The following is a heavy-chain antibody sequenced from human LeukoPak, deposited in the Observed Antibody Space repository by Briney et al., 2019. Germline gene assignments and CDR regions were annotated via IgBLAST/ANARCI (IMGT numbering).Heavy chain of an antibody. D-gene: IGHD3-9*01. CDR3: ARQANYDILTGYYLFDY. V-gene: IGHV4-59*08. Sequence: SETLSLTCTVSGGSISSYYWSWIRQPPGKGLEWIGYIYYCGSTNYNPSLKSRVTISVDTSKNQFSLKLSSVTAAHTAVYYCARQANYDILTGYYLFDYWGQGTLATDSS. CDR2: IYYCGST. CDR1: GGSISSYY. J-gene: IGHJ4*02.